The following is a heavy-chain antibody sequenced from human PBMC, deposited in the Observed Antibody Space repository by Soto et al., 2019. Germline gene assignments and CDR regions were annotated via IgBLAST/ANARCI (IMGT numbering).Heavy chain of an antibody. Sequence: GGSLRLSCAASGFTFSNAWMSGVRQAPGKGLEGVARIKRKTDGGTTDYAAPVKGKFTISRDDSKNTLYLQMNSLKTEDTAVYYCTRHVYYDFWSGFLYYYGMDVWGQGTTVTVSS. CDR2: IKRKTDGGTT. D-gene: IGHD3-3*01. V-gene: IGHV3-15*01. CDR3: TRHVYYDFWSGFLYYYGMDV. CDR1: GFTFSNAW. J-gene: IGHJ6*02.